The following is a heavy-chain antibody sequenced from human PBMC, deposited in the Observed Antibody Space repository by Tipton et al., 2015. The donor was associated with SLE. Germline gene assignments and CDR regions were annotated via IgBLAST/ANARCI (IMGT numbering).Heavy chain of an antibody. Sequence: GSLRLSCAASGFTFSSYWMSWVRQAPGKGLEWVANIKQDGSEKYYVDSVKGRFTISRDNAKNSLYLQMNSLRAEDTAVYYCARDWGYYGSGSPETDYYYYYGMDVWGQGTTVTVSS. CDR2: IKQDGSEK. J-gene: IGHJ6*02. D-gene: IGHD3-10*01. CDR1: GFTFSSYW. CDR3: ARDWGYYGSGSPETDYYYYYGMDV. V-gene: IGHV3-7*01.